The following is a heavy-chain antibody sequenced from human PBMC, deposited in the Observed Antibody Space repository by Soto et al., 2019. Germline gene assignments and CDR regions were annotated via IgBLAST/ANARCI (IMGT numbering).Heavy chain of an antibody. CDR2: IDPSDSYT. CDR1: GYSFTSYW. CDR3: ANHMGRLRYFDLGV. V-gene: IGHV5-10-1*01. Sequence: HGESQKISCXGSGYSFTSYWISWVRQMPGKGLEWMGRIDPSDSYTNYSPSCQGHVTISADKSISTAYLQWSSLKASDTAMYYCANHMGRLRYFDLGVWGQGTTVTVSS. J-gene: IGHJ6*02. D-gene: IGHD3-9*01.